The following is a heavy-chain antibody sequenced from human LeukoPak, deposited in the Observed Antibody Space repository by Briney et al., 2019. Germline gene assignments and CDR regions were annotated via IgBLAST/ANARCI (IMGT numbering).Heavy chain of an antibody. D-gene: IGHD3-22*01. CDR3: ARVPGGYDSSGYYYFED. CDR2: INHSGST. Sequence: PSETLSLTCAVYGGSFSGYYWSWIRQPPGRGLEWIGEINHSGSTNYNPSLKSRVTISVDTSKNQFSLKLSSVTAADTAVYYCARVPGGYDSSGYYYFEDWGQGTLVTVSS. V-gene: IGHV4-34*01. J-gene: IGHJ4*02. CDR1: GGSFSGYY.